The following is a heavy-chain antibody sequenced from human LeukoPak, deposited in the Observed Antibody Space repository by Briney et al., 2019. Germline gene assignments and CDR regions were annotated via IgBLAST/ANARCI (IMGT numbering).Heavy chain of an antibody. CDR3: ARARKAWYFDX. CDR2: IYHSGST. CDR1: GGSISSGGYS. Sequence: PSQTLSLTCAVSGGSISSGGYSWSWIRQPPGKGLEWIGYIYHSGSTYYNPSLKSRVTISVDRSKNQFSLKLSSVTAADTAVYYCARARKAWYFDXWGQGTLVTVXX. J-gene: IGHJ4*02. V-gene: IGHV4-30-2*01.